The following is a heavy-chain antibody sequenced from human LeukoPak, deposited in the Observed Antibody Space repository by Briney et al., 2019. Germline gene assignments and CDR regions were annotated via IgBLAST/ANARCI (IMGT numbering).Heavy chain of an antibody. CDR1: GFTFSRYS. CDR3: ARDLSYGGYEYYFDY. Sequence: PGGSLRLSCAASGFTFSRYSMNWVRQAPGKGLEWVSYISSSSSTIYYADSVKGRFTISRDNAKNSLYLQMNSLRAEDTAMYYCARDLSYGGYEYYFDYWGQGTLATVSS. J-gene: IGHJ4*02. V-gene: IGHV3-48*01. D-gene: IGHD5-12*01. CDR2: ISSSSSTI.